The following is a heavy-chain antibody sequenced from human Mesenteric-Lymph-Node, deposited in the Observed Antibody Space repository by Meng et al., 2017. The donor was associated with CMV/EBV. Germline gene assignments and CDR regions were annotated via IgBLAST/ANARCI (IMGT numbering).Heavy chain of an antibody. CDR2: IRSKAYGGTA. J-gene: IGHJ6*02. CDR3: TRMHMDV. Sequence: GESLKISCTASGFTFGDYAMTWVRQAPGKGLEWVGFIRSKAYGGTAEYAVSVKGRFTISRDDSKSIAYLQMNSLKTEDTALYYCTRMHMDVWGQGTTVTVSS. CDR1: GFTFGDYA. V-gene: IGHV3-49*04.